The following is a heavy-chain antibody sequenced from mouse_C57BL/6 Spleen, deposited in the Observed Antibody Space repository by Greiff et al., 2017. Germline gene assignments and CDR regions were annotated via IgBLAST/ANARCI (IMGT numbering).Heavy chain of an antibody. CDR1: GYTFTSYW. Sequence: QVQLQQPGAELVRPGSSVKLSCKASGYTFTSYWMHWVKQRPIQGLEWIGNIDPSDSETHYNQKFKDKATLTVDKSSSTAYMQLSSLTSGDSAVXYCARWDFGFAYWGQGTLVTVSA. J-gene: IGHJ3*01. CDR3: ARWDFGFAY. CDR2: IDPSDSET. D-gene: IGHD4-1*01. V-gene: IGHV1-52*01.